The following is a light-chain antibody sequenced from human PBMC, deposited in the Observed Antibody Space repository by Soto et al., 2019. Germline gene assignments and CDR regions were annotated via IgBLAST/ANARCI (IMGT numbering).Light chain of an antibody. J-gene: IGLJ1*01. V-gene: IGLV1-51*01. CDR2: DDN. CDR1: SSNIGGNS. CDR3: GSWDSSLSDYV. Sequence: QSALAQPPSVSAAPGQKVTISCSGSSSNIGGNSVSWYQQLPGTAPKLLIYDDNKRPSGIPDRFSGSKSGTSATLGITGFQTGDEADHYCGSWDSSLSDYVLGNATKV.